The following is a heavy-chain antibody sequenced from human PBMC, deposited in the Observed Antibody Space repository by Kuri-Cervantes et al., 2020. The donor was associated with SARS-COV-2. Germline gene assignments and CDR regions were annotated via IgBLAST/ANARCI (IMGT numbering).Heavy chain of an antibody. CDR2: IYSGGST. D-gene: IGHD3-9*01. CDR1: GFTVSSNY. Sequence: GGSLRLSCAASGFTVSSNYMSWVRQAPGKGLEWVSVIYSGGSTYYADSVKGRFTISRDNSKNTLYLQVNSLRAEDTAVYYCARLRTNYDILTGYPLPDYFDYWGQGTLVTVSS. CDR3: ARLRTNYDILTGYPLPDYFDY. V-gene: IGHV3-53*01. J-gene: IGHJ4*02.